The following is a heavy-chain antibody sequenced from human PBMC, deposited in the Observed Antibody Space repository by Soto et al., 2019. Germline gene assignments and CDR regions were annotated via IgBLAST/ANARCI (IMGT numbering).Heavy chain of an antibody. V-gene: IGHV4-59*01. J-gene: IGHJ4*02. CDR2: LYNTGST. D-gene: IGHD3-10*01. CDR1: GGSISRYY. CDR3: ARDRQEGSGSYSFDS. Sequence: PSETLSLTCTVSGGSISRYYWSWIRQPPGKGLEWIGYLYNTGSTIYNPSLKSRVTISVDTSKNQFSLKLNSVTAADTAVYYCARDRQEGSGSYSFDSWGQGTLVTVSS.